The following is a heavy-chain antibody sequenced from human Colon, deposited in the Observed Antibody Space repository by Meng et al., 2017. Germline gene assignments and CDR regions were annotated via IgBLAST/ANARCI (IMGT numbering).Heavy chain of an antibody. D-gene: IGHD2-21*02. Sequence: QVQLQGSGPGLVRPSETLSLTCTVSGGSVSSGDYYWSWIRQPPGKGLEWLGYVYYTGNTNYNPSLKNRVTISLDTSNNQFSLKLTSMTAADAAIYYCARVNGDFDEAWFDPWGQGTLVTVSS. CDR3: ARVNGDFDEAWFDP. V-gene: IGHV4-61*08. J-gene: IGHJ5*02. CDR2: VYYTGNT. CDR1: GGSVSSGDYY.